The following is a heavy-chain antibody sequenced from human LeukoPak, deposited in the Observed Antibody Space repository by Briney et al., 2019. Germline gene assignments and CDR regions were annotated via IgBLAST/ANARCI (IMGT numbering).Heavy chain of an antibody. V-gene: IGHV4-39*01. Sequence: PSETLSLTCTVSGGSISSSSYYWGWIRQPPGKGLEWIGSIYYSGSTYYNPSLKSRVTISVDTSKNQFSLKLSSVTAADTAVYYCARLRPDDYVWGSPLYYFDYWGQGTLVTVSS. CDR2: IYYSGST. CDR1: GGSISSSSYY. D-gene: IGHD3-16*01. CDR3: ARLRPDDYVWGSPLYYFDY. J-gene: IGHJ4*02.